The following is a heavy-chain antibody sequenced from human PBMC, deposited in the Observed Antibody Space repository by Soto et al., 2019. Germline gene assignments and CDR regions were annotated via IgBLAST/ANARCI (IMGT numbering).Heavy chain of an antibody. V-gene: IGHV3-23*01. CDR2: ISGSGGST. J-gene: IGHJ6*03. D-gene: IGHD5-12*01. Sequence: GGSLRLSCAASGFTFSSYAMSWVRQAPGKGLEWVSAISGSGGSTYYADSVKGRFTISRDNSKNTLYLQMNSLRAEDTAVYYCAKAENKYSGYDHYMDVWGKGTTVTVSS. CDR3: AKAENKYSGYDHYMDV. CDR1: GFTFSSYA.